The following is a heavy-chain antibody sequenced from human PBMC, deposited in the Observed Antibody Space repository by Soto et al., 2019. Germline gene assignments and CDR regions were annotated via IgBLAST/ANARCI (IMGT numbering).Heavy chain of an antibody. J-gene: IGHJ4*02. CDR1: GFTFSSYS. CDR3: ARDGRLSPSSSWYRVY. D-gene: IGHD6-13*01. CDR2: ISSSSSYI. Sequence: PGGSLRLSCAASGFTFSSYSMNWVRQAPGKGLEWVSSISSSSSYIYYADSVKGRFTISRDNAKNSLYLQMNSLRAEDTAVYYCARDGRLSPSSSWYRVYWGQGTLVTVSS. V-gene: IGHV3-21*01.